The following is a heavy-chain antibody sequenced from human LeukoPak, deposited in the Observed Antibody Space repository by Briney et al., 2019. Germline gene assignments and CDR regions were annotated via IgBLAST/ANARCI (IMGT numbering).Heavy chain of an antibody. J-gene: IGHJ4*02. CDR1: GFTFSGYA. Sequence: GGSLRLSCAASGFTFSGYAMSWVRQAPGKGLDWVSSISGNGGTTYYADSVKGRFTISRDNSKNTLYLQMNSLRAEDTALYYCAKYDSSSSSKAPSDSWGQGTLVTVSS. CDR3: AKYDSSSSSKAPSDS. CDR2: ISGNGGTT. D-gene: IGHD6-6*01. V-gene: IGHV3-23*01.